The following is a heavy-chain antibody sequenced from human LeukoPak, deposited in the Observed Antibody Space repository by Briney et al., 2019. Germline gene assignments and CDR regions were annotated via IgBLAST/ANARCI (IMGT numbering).Heavy chain of an antibody. CDR3: VRDVPYYYDSSGYYSSFAC. CDR1: GFTFSTYA. V-gene: IGHV3-23*01. J-gene: IGHJ4*02. D-gene: IGHD3-22*01. Sequence: GGSLRLSCAASGFTFSTYAMSWVRQAPGKGLEWVSDISGTGGRTYYADSVKGRFTISRDNSKNTVDLLMNSLRAEDTAIYYCVRDVPYYYDSSGYYSSFACCGQGTLVTVSS. CDR2: ISGTGGRT.